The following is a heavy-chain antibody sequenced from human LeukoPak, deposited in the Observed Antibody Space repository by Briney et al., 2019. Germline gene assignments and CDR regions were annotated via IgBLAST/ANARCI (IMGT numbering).Heavy chain of an antibody. V-gene: IGHV4-59*01. CDR3: ARDLIYDSSGYWFDP. CDR1: GGSISSYY. CDR2: IYCSGST. D-gene: IGHD3-22*01. Sequence: PSETLSLTCTVSGGSISSYYWSWIRQPPGKGLEWIGYIYCSGSTNYNPSLKSRVTISVDTSKNQFSLKLSSVTAADTAVYYCARDLIYDSSGYWFDPWGQGTLVTVSS. J-gene: IGHJ5*02.